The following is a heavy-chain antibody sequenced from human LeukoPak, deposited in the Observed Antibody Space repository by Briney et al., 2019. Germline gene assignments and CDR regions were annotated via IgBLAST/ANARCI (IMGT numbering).Heavy chain of an antibody. CDR2: IRYDGTNK. J-gene: IGHJ6*03. D-gene: IGHD3-10*01. Sequence: GGSLRLSCAASGFTFSYYAIHWVRQAPGKGLEWEAFIRYDGTNKNYADSVKGRFTTSRDNSKNTLYLQMNSLRAEDTAVYYCAKDGNYGSGSYYDYYYYMDVWGKGTTVTISS. CDR1: GFTFSYYA. V-gene: IGHV3-30*02. CDR3: AKDGNYGSGSYYDYYYYMDV.